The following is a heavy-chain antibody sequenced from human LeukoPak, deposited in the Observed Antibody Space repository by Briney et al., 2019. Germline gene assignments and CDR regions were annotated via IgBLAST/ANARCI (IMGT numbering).Heavy chain of an antibody. J-gene: IGHJ4*02. V-gene: IGHV1-2*02. CDR2: INPNSGGT. D-gene: IGHD5-18*01. CDR1: GYTFTGYY. CDR3: AREGIQLWKNTSASLDY. Sequence: ASVKVSCKASGYTFTGYYMHWVRQAPGQGLEWMGWINPNSGGTNYAQKFQGRVTMTRDTSISTAYMELSRLRSDDTAVYYCAREGIQLWKNTSASLDYWGQGTLVTVSS.